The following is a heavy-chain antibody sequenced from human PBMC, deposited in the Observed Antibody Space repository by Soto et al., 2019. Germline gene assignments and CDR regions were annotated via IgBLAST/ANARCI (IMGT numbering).Heavy chain of an antibody. CDR2: ISYEGSNK. V-gene: IGHV3-30-3*01. Sequence: GRSLRLSCAASGFTFSSYAMHWVRKAPGKGLAGVAVISYEGSNKYYADSVKGRFTISRDNSKNTLYLQMNSLRAEDTAVYYCAREGLGYCSSTSCYAGSTFDYWGQGTLVTVSS. CDR3: AREGLGYCSSTSCYAGSTFDY. D-gene: IGHD2-2*01. J-gene: IGHJ4*02. CDR1: GFTFSSYA.